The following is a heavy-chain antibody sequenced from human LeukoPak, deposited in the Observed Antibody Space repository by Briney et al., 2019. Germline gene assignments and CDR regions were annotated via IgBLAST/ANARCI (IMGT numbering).Heavy chain of an antibody. J-gene: IGHJ4*02. CDR2: IYYSGST. V-gene: IGHV4-59*01. D-gene: IGHD3-22*01. CDR1: GGSISSYY. CDR3: ASWGFDYDSRSAEGDKLYYFDY. Sequence: PSETLSLTCTVSGGSISSYYWSWIRQPPGKGLEWIGYIYYSGSTNYNPSLKSRVTISVDTSKNQFSLKLRSVTAADTAVYYCASWGFDYDSRSAEGDKLYYFDYWGQGTLVTVSS.